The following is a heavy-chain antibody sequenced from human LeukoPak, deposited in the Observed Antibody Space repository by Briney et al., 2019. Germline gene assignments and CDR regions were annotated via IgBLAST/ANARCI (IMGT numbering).Heavy chain of an antibody. CDR2: IYYSGST. D-gene: IGHD4-23*01. CDR3: ARDNPIRGGNSLDY. CDR1: GGSISNYY. Sequence: PSETLSLTCTVSGGSISNYYWSWIRRPLGKGLVGIGYIYYSGSTNYNPSLKSRVTISVDTSENQFSLKLSSVTAADTAVYYCARDNPIRGGNSLDYWGQGTLVTVSS. V-gene: IGHV4-59*01. J-gene: IGHJ4*02.